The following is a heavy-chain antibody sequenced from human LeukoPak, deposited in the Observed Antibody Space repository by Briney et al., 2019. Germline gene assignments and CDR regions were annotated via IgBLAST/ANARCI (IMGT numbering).Heavy chain of an antibody. CDR1: GFTFSSYS. CDR3: ARGGEVGAPGNDY. D-gene: IGHD1-26*01. V-gene: IGHV3-21*01. CDR2: ISSSSSYI. Sequence: GGSLRLSCAASGFTFSSYSMNWVRQAPGKGLEWVSSISSSSSYIYYADSVKGRFTISRDNAKNSLYLQMNSLRAEDTAVYYCARGGEVGAPGNDYWGQGTLVTVSS. J-gene: IGHJ4*02.